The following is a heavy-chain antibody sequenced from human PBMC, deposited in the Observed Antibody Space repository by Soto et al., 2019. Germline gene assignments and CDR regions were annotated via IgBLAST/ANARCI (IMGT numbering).Heavy chain of an antibody. Sequence: SETLSLTCTVSGGSISSYYWSWIRQPPGKGLEWIGYIYYSGSTNYNPSLKSRVTISVDTSKNQFSLKLSSVTAADTAVYYCARSRGARGDPLLWFDPWGQGTLVTVSS. CDR2: IYYSGST. CDR1: GGSISSYY. D-gene: IGHD3-10*01. J-gene: IGHJ5*02. CDR3: ARSRGARGDPLLWFDP. V-gene: IGHV4-59*01.